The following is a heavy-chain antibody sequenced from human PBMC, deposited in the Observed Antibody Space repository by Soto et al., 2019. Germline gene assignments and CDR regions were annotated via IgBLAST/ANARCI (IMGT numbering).Heavy chain of an antibody. V-gene: IGHV3-23*01. CDR1: GFTFSSYA. Sequence: PGGSLRLSCAASGFTFSSYAMSWVRQAPGKGLEWVSAISGSGGSTYYADSVKGRFTISRDNSKNTLYLQMNSLRAEDTAVYYCAKGVLGYCSGGSCYLLDYYYYMDVWGKGTTVTVSS. J-gene: IGHJ6*03. D-gene: IGHD2-15*01. CDR3: AKGVLGYCSGGSCYLLDYYYYMDV. CDR2: ISGSGGST.